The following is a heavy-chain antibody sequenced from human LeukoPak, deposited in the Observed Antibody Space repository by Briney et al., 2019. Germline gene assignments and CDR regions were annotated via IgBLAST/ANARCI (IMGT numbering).Heavy chain of an antibody. Sequence: SGPTLVKPTQTLTLTCTFAGFSLNTRGVGVGWIRQPPGKALEWLAVIYWDDDKRYSPSLRSRLTITKDTSTNQVVLTITNMDPVDTTQFSLLLAQGKYFDYWGQGTLVTVSS. V-gene: IGHV2-5*02. J-gene: IGHJ4*02. CDR3: LLAQGKYFDY. CDR1: GFSLNTRGVG. CDR2: IYWDDDK. D-gene: IGHD3-10*01.